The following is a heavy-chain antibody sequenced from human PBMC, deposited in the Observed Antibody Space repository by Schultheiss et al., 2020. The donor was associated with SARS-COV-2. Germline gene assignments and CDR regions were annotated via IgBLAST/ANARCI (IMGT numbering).Heavy chain of an antibody. CDR1: GCSINSSSYY. D-gene: IGHD6-19*01. CDR3: ARLNEDDSSGWYFDY. CDR2: IYYSGST. J-gene: IGHJ4*02. V-gene: IGHV4-39*07. Sequence: SETLSLTCTVSGCSINSSSYYWGWIRQPPGKGLEWIGGIYYSGSTYYNPSLKSRVTISVDTSKNQFSLKLSSVTAADTAVYYCARLNEDDSSGWYFDYWGQGTLVTVSS.